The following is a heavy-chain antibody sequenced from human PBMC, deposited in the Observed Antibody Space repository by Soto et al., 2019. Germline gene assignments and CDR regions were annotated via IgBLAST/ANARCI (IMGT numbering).Heavy chain of an antibody. CDR2: MNHNSGHT. J-gene: IGHJ5*02. V-gene: IGHV1-8*01. CDR1: GYTFTSPD. Sequence: QVQLVQSGAEVNKPGASVKVSCKASGYTFTSPDINWMRQATGQGLEWMGWMNHNSGHTNYAQKFQGRVTMNRDTSINTAYMELTNRRSEATAIYYCASDMSTTWGQGTLVTVSS. CDR3: ASDMSTT. D-gene: IGHD2-2*01.